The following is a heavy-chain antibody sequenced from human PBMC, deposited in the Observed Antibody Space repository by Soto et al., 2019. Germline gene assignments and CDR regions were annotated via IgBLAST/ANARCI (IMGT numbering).Heavy chain of an antibody. J-gene: IGHJ4*02. D-gene: IGHD5-12*01. Sequence: QVQLVESGGGLVKPGGSLRLSCAASGFTLSDYYMSWIRQAPGKGLEWVSYISSRSNYINYADSVKGRFSISRDNVKNSLFLQMNSLRAEDTAVYFCARTSGYWYDFETRGQGTLVTVS. CDR2: ISSRSNYI. V-gene: IGHV3-11*06. CDR1: GFTLSDYY. CDR3: ARTSGYWYDFET.